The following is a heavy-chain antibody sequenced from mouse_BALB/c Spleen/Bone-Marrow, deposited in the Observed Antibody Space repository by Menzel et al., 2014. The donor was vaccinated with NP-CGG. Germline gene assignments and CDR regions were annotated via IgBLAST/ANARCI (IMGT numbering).Heavy chain of an antibody. CDR2: IWAGGST. D-gene: IGHD1-1*01. CDR1: GFSLTSYG. J-gene: IGHJ4*01. V-gene: IGHV2-9*02. CDR3: ARGSYYEGAMDY. Sequence: VKLVESGPGLVAPSQSLSITCTVSGFSLTSYGVHRVRQPPGKVLEWLGVIWAGGSTNYNSALMSRLSISKDNSKSQVFLKMNSLQTDDTAMYYCARGSYYEGAMDYWGQGTPVTVSS.